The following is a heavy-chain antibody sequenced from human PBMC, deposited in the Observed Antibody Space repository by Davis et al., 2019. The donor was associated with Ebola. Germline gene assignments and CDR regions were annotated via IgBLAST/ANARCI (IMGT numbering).Heavy chain of an antibody. D-gene: IGHD5-18*01. CDR2: IWYDGSNK. J-gene: IGHJ4*02. V-gene: IGHV3-33*06. CDR1: GFTFSSYG. Sequence: PGGSLRLSCAASGFTFSSYGMHWVRQAPGKGLEWVAVIWYDGSNKYYADSVKGRFTISRDNSKNTLYLQMNSLRAEDTAVYYCAKAATPGIQLWLHFDYWGQGTLVTVSS. CDR3: AKAATPGIQLWLHFDY.